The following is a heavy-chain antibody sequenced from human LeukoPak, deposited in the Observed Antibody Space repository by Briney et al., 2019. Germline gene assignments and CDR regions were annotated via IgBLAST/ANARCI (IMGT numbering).Heavy chain of an antibody. V-gene: IGHV1-69*13. CDR1: GGAFSSYA. CDR2: IIPIFGTA. CDR3: AREMIPPGAFDI. J-gene: IGHJ3*02. D-gene: IGHD3-22*01. Sequence: SVKVSCKASGGAFSSYAISWVRQAPGQGLEWMGGIIPIFGTANYAQKFQGIVTITADESTSTAYMELSSLRSEDTAVYYCAREMIPPGAFDIWGQGTMVTVSS.